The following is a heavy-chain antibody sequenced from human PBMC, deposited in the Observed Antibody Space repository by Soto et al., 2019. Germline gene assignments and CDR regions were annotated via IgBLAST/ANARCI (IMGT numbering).Heavy chain of an antibody. CDR3: ASPGGFWRGSYTVDY. V-gene: IGHV3-66*02. Sequence: EVQLVESGGGLVQPGGSLRRSCAALGVTVSSDYMIWVRQDPGEGREWGSVVYSGGRTYYAASVKGGFTISSDNSKNTLYRQMNSLRVYCTAVYYGASPGGFWRGSYTVDYWGKGTLVTVSS. J-gene: IGHJ4*02. D-gene: IGHD3-3*01. CDR1: GVTVSSDY. CDR2: VYSGGRT.